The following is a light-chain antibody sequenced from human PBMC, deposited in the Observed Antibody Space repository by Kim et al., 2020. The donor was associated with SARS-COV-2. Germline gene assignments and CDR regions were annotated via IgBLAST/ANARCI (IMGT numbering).Light chain of an antibody. V-gene: IGLV2-23*02. Sequence: NTISGTGPGSDVGGYNLVSWYQQHPGKAPKLMIYEVSKRPSGVSNRFSGSKSGNTASLTISGLQAEDEADYYCCSCAGSSTFDVVFGGGTQLTVL. J-gene: IGLJ2*01. CDR2: EVS. CDR3: CSCAGSSTFDVV. CDR1: GSDVGGYNL.